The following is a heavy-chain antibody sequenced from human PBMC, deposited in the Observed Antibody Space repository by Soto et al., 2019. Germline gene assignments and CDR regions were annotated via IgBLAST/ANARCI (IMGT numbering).Heavy chain of an antibody. D-gene: IGHD3-16*01. Sequence: GGSLRLSCAASGFIFSSYSMNWVRHAPGKGLEWVSYISASGGTKYYADSVKGRFTISRDNAKNSLYLQMNSLRAEDTAVYYCVRDSYDGNYYYGMDVWGQGTTVTVSS. CDR3: VRDSYDGNYYYGMDV. CDR1: GFIFSSYS. J-gene: IGHJ6*02. CDR2: ISASGGTK. V-gene: IGHV3-48*04.